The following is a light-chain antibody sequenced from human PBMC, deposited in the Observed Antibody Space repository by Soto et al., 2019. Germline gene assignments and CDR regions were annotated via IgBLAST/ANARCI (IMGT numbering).Light chain of an antibody. CDR2: AAS. CDR1: QGIRSA. CDR3: QQLNSYPYT. V-gene: IGKV1-17*01. Sequence: IQLTQSPSSLSASVGDRVTITCRASQGIRSALGWYQQKPGKVPKLLIYAASTLQSGVPSRFSGSGSGTEFTLTISSLQPEDFATYYCQQLNSYPYTFGQGTKLEIK. J-gene: IGKJ2*01.